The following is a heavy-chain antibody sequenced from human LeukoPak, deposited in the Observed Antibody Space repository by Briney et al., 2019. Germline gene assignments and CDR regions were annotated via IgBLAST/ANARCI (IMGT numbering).Heavy chain of an antibody. Sequence: ASVKVSCKASGYTFIGYYMHWVRQAPGQGLGWMGWINPNSGGTNYAQKFQGRVTMTRDTSISTAYMELSRLRSDDTAVYYCARQDIVVVVAATSNWFDPWGQGTLVTVSS. CDR3: ARQDIVVVVAATSNWFDP. D-gene: IGHD2-15*01. V-gene: IGHV1-2*02. CDR2: INPNSGGT. CDR1: GYTFIGYY. J-gene: IGHJ5*02.